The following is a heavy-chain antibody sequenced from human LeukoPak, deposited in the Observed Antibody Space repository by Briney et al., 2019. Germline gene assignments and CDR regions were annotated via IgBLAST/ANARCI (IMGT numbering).Heavy chain of an antibody. D-gene: IGHD6-6*01. CDR1: EFSPISHW. CDR3: ARAWGIAARPGAGYFQH. CDR2: IKEDGSER. J-gene: IGHJ1*01. V-gene: IGHV3-7*01. Sequence: GGSLRLSCAASEFSPISHWMTWVRLAPGKGLEWIADIKEDGSERYYVDSVKSRFTISRDNAKNSLYLQMNSLRAEDTAVYYCARAWGIAARPGAGYFQHWGQGTLVTVSS.